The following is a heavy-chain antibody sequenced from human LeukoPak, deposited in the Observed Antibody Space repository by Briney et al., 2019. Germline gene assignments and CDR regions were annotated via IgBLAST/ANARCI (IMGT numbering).Heavy chain of an antibody. J-gene: IGHJ6*04. V-gene: IGHV3-48*03. Sequence: GRSLRLSCAASGFTFSSYEMNWVRQAPGKGLEWVSYISSSGSTIYCADSVKGRFTISRDNAKNSLYLQMNSLRAEDTAVYYCAELGITMIGGVWGKGTTVTVSS. CDR1: GFTFSSYE. D-gene: IGHD3-10*02. CDR2: ISSSGSTI. CDR3: AELGITMIGGV.